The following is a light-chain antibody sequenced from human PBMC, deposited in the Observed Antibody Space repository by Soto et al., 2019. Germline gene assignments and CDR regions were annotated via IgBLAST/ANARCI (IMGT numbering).Light chain of an antibody. CDR3: ISHVGHSNV. CDR2: DVS. J-gene: IGLJ1*01. CDR1: SSDVGGSDY. Sequence: QSVLTQPPSASGSPGQSVTISCTGTSSDVGGSDYVSWYQHHPGKAPKLMIHDVSKRPSGVPDRFSGSKSGNMASLTVSGLQADDEADYYCISHVGHSNVFGTGTKLTVL. V-gene: IGLV2-8*01.